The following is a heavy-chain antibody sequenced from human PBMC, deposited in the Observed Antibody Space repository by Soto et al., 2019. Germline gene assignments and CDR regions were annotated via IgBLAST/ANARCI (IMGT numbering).Heavy chain of an antibody. D-gene: IGHD1-26*01. Sequence: QVQLVQSGAEVKKPGASVKVSCKASGYTFTSYGISWVRQAPVQGLEWIGWSSAYNGNTTSAHKLQGRVTMTQETSTSTADVELSSLRSDDTAVYYCARDRGVGADYWDQGTLVTVSS. CDR1: GYTFTSYG. V-gene: IGHV1-18*01. J-gene: IGHJ4*02. CDR2: SSAYNGNT. CDR3: ARDRGVGADY.